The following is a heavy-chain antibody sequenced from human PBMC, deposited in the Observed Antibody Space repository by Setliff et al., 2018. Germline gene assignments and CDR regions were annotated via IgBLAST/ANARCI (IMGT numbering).Heavy chain of an antibody. Sequence: PGGSLRLSCAASGFTVSSYAMSWVRQAPGKGLEWVSAISGSGGSTYYADSVKGRFTISRDNSKNTLYLQMNSMRAEDTAVYYCAQDRITIFGGVHPQDAFDIWGQGTMVTVSS. J-gene: IGHJ3*02. CDR1: GFTVSSYA. CDR3: AQDRITIFGGVHPQDAFDI. V-gene: IGHV3-23*01. D-gene: IGHD3-3*01. CDR2: ISGSGGST.